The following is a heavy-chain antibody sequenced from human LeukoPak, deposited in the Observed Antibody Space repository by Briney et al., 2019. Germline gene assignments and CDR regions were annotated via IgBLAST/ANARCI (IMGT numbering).Heavy chain of an antibody. J-gene: IGHJ4*02. CDR2: INPNSGGT. V-gene: IGHV1-2*02. Sequence: ASGKVCCKASGYTFTGYYMHWVRQAAGQGLEWMGWINPNSGGTNYAQKFQGRVTMTRNTSISTAYMELSSLRSEDTAVYYCARAPRVWGSYRLYYFDYWGQGTLVTVSS. CDR1: GYTFTGYY. CDR3: ARAPRVWGSYRLYYFDY. D-gene: IGHD3-16*02.